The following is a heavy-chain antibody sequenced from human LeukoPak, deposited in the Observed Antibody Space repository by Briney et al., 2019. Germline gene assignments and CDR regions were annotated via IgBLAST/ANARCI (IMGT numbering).Heavy chain of an antibody. J-gene: IGHJ4*02. V-gene: IGHV3-48*01. CDR3: ARARGYSYGYSDY. Sequence: PGGSLRLSCAASGFTFSSYEIQAPGKGLEWVSYISSSSSIIDYADSVKGRFTISRDNAKNSLYLQMNSLRAEDTAVYYCARARGYSYGYSDYWGQGTLVTVSS. CDR1: GFTFSSYE. CDR2: ISSSSSII. D-gene: IGHD5-18*01.